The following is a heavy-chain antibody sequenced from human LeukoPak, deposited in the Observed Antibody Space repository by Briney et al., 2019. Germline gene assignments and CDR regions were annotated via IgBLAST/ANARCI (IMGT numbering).Heavy chain of an antibody. CDR3: ARDGRESTKPNDAFDI. V-gene: IGHV4-59*01. J-gene: IGHJ3*02. CDR2: MYYSGST. Sequence: SETLSLTCSVSGGSISSYYWSWIRQPPGKGLEWIGYMYYSGSTHYNPSLESRVTISIDTSKKQLSLKLTSVTAADTAVYYCARDGRESTKPNDAFDIWGQGTMVTVSS. D-gene: IGHD1-1*01. CDR1: GGSISSYY.